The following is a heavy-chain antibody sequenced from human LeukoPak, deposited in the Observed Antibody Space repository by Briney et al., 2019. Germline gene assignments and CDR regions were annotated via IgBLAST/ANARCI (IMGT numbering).Heavy chain of an antibody. CDR3: AGTVVVADTRLNWFDP. D-gene: IGHD2-15*01. CDR2: IIPIFGTA. Sequence: ASVKVSCKASGGTFSSYAISWVRQAPGQGLEWMGGIIPIFGTANYAQKFQGRVTITTDESTSTAYMELSSLRSEDTAVYYCAGTVVVADTRLNWFDPWGQGTLVTVSS. V-gene: IGHV1-69*05. CDR1: GGTFSSYA. J-gene: IGHJ5*02.